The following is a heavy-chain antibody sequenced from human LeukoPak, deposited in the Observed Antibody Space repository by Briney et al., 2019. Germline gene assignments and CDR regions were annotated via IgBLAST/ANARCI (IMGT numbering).Heavy chain of an antibody. Sequence: GGSLRLSCAASGFPFSAFWMSWVRQAPGKGLEWVANINQNGDGKFYVDSVKGRFTISRDNAKNSLYLQMNSLRVEDTAVYYCARVGFHGRQKEFWGQGTLVTVSS. V-gene: IGHV3-7*01. J-gene: IGHJ4*02. D-gene: IGHD3-10*01. CDR2: INQNGDGK. CDR3: ARVGFHGRQKEF. CDR1: GFPFSAFW.